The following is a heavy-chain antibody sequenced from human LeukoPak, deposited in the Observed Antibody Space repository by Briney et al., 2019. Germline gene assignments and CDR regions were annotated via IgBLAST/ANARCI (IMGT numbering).Heavy chain of an antibody. V-gene: IGHV3-48*03. CDR2: ISSSGSTI. CDR1: GFTFSSYE. J-gene: IGHJ4*02. CDR3: ARDKTGGYSYGRYFDY. D-gene: IGHD5-18*01. Sequence: GGSLRLSCAASGFTFSSYEMNWVRQAPGKGLEWVSYISSSGSTIYYADSVKGRFTISRDNAKNSLYLQMNSLRAEDTAVYYCARDKTGGYSYGRYFDYWGQGTLVAVSS.